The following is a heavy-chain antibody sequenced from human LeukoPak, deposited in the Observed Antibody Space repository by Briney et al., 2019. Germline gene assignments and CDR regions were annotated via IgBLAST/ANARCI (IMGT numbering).Heavy chain of an antibody. CDR2: ISGSGGST. D-gene: IGHD6-6*01. CDR1: GFTFSSYA. J-gene: IGHJ5*02. V-gene: IGHV3-23*01. Sequence: PGGSLRLSCAASGFTFSSYAMSWVRQAPGKGLEWVSAISGSGGSTYYADSVKGRFTISRDNAKNSLYLQMNSLRAEDTAVYYCARDVRIAAPGGEVIDPWGQGTLVTVSS. CDR3: ARDVRIAAPGGEVIDP.